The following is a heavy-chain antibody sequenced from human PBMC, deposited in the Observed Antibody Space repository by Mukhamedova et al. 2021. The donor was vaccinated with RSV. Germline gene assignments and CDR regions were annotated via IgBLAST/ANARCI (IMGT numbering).Heavy chain of an antibody. CDR3: ARAYYDFWSGYLKGLDP. J-gene: IGHJ5*02. D-gene: IGHD3-3*01. Sequence: WSWIRQSPGKGLEWIGYISYSGSITYKPSLMSRVTMSVDTSKNQFSLKLRSVTAADTAVYYCARAYYDFWSGYLKGLDPWGPGTL. CDR2: ISYSGSI. V-gene: IGHV4-59*01.